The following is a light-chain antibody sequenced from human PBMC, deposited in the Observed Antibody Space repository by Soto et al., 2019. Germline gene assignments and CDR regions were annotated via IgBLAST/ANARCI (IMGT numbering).Light chain of an antibody. J-gene: IGKJ1*01. CDR3: QYYNNYCWT. CDR1: QSISSW. V-gene: IGKV1-5*03. CDR2: KTS. Sequence: DIQLTQSPSTLSASVGDRVTITCRASQSISSWLAWYQQKPGKAPKFLIYKTSNLESGVPSRFSGSGSGRELTLNISSLQPDDFATYYCQYYNNYCWTFGQGTKVEIK.